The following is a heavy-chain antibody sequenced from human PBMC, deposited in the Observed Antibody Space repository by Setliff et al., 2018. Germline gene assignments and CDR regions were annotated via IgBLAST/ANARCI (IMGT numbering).Heavy chain of an antibody. Sequence: GGSLRLSCAASGFTFSNAWMNWVRQAPGKGLEWVAYISSSGSLIYYPDSVKCRFTISRDNAKNTLYLQMNSLGAEDTAVYYCARDFGPSKNYNFWSGYVDYWGQGTLVTVSS. V-gene: IGHV3-11*04. D-gene: IGHD3-3*01. CDR1: GFTFSNAW. J-gene: IGHJ4*02. CDR3: ARDFGPSKNYNFWSGYVDY. CDR2: ISSSGSLI.